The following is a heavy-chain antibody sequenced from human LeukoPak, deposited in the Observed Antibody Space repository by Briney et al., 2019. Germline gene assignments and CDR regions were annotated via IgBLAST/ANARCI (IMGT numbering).Heavy chain of an antibody. CDR1: GFTVSSNE. V-gene: IGHV3-38-3*01. CDR3: ARGGGAYCGDDCYRNFDY. J-gene: IGHJ4*02. CDR2: ISGGST. D-gene: IGHD2-21*02. Sequence: GGSLRLSCAASGFTVSSNEMSWVRQAPGKGLEWVSSISGGSTYYADSRKGRFTISRDKNTLYLQMNDLRAEDTAVYYCARGGGAYCGDDCYRNFDYWGQGTLVTVSS.